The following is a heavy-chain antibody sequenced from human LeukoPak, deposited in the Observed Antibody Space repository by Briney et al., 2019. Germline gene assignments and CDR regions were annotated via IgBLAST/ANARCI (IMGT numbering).Heavy chain of an antibody. J-gene: IGHJ4*02. CDR3: AKNSGGTCYSHLDY. V-gene: IGHV3-23*01. CDR2: ISGSGGST. CDR1: GFTFSSYG. Sequence: GGSLRLSCAASGFTFSSYGMTWVRLAPGKGLEWVSGISGSGGSTYYEDSVKGRFTIPRDNSKNTLYLQMNSLRAEDTAVYYCAKNSGGTCYSHLDYWGQGTLVTVSS. D-gene: IGHD2-15*01.